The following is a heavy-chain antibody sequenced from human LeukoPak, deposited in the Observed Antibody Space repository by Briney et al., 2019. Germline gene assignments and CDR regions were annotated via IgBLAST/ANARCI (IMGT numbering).Heavy chain of an antibody. CDR1: GGSFSGYY. CDR2: INHSGST. V-gene: IGHV4-34*01. D-gene: IGHD3-3*01. Sequence: SETLSLTCAVYGGSFSGYYWSWIRQPPGKGLEWIGEINHSGSTNYHPTLKSRVTISVDTSKNQFSLKLSSVTAADTAVYYCARGARAYYDFWSGYYYYYYMDVWGKGTTVTVSS. J-gene: IGHJ6*03. CDR3: ARGARAYYDFWSGYYYYYYMDV.